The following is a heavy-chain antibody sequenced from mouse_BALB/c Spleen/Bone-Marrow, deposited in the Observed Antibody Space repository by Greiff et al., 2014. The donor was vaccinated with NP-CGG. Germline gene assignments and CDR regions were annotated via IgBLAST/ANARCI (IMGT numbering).Heavy chain of an antibody. J-gene: IGHJ2*01. CDR2: IDPANGNT. V-gene: IGHV14-3*02. Sequence: VQLKESGAELVKPGASVKLSCTASGFNIKDTYIHWVKQRPEQGLEWIGRIDPANGNTKYDPKFQGKATITADTSSNTAYLQLSSLTSEDTAVYYCARYRYCNFDYWGQGTTLTVSS. CDR1: GFNIKDTY. CDR3: ARYRYCNFDY.